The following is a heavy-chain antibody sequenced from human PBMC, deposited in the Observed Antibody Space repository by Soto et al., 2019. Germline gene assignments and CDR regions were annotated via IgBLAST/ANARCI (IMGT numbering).Heavy chain of an antibody. J-gene: IGHJ4*02. CDR3: AREGGTYYDFWSGYYVESGYFDY. V-gene: IGHV3-33*01. CDR1: GFTFSSYG. CDR2: IWYDGSNK. D-gene: IGHD3-3*01. Sequence: GGSLRLSCAASGFTFSSYGMHWVRQAPGKGLEWVAVIWYDGSNKYYADSVKGRFTISRDNSKNTLYLQMNSLRAEDTAVYYCAREGGTYYDFWSGYYVESGYFDYWGQGTLVTVSS.